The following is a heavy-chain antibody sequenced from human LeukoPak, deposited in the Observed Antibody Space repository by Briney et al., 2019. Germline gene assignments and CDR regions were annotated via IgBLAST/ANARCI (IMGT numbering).Heavy chain of an antibody. D-gene: IGHD6-6*01. CDR2: FDPEDGET. CDR1: GYTLTELS. J-gene: IGHJ5*02. Sequence: GASVKVSCKVSGYTLTELSMHWVRQAPGNGLEWMGGFDPEDGETIYAQKFQGRVTMTRNTSISTAYMELSSLRSEDTAVYYCARTGIAARRSDDWFDPWGQGTLVTVSS. V-gene: IGHV1-24*01. CDR3: ARTGIAARRSDDWFDP.